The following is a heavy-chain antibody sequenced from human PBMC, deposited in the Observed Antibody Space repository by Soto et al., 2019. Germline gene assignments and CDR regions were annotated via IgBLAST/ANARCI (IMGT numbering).Heavy chain of an antibody. CDR1: TFTFSDYW. J-gene: IGHJ5*02. CDR2: IKYDGSDK. V-gene: IGHV3-7*01. Sequence: GGSLRLSCAASTFTFSDYWMSWVRQAPGKGLEWVATIKYDGSDKYYVDSVKGRFTISRDNAGKSLYLQMSSLRAEDTAVYYCAREDWYRFDPWGQGTLVTVSS. CDR3: AREDWYRFDP. D-gene: IGHD3-9*01.